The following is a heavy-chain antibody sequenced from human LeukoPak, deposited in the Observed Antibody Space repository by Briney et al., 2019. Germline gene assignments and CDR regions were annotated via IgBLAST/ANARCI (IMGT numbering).Heavy chain of an antibody. CDR3: AKGGAAAGTGKRPTFDY. Sequence: PGGSLRLSCAASGFTFSNFAIHWVRQAPGKGLEWVAVILYDGRNKYYGDSVEGRFTISRDNSKNTVYLEMNSLRAEDTAVYYCAKGGAAAGTGKRPTFDYWGQGILVTVSS. CDR2: ILYDGRNK. D-gene: IGHD6-13*01. CDR1: GFTFSNFA. V-gene: IGHV3-30*18. J-gene: IGHJ4*02.